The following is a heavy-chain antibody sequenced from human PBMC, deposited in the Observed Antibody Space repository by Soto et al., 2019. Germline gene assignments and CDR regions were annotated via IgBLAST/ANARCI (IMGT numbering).Heavy chain of an antibody. Sequence: SETLSLTCVVSGGSLSEYFWSWSRQPPGMALEWIGEINHLGSINYNPSLKSRVTMSVDTSKNQFSLTLNSVTAADTATYYCARGGISHWAYFYYMDVWDRGTTVTVSS. D-gene: IGHD2-21*01. CDR3: ARGGISHWAYFYYMDV. CDR2: INHLGSI. V-gene: IGHV4-34*01. J-gene: IGHJ6*03. CDR1: GGSLSEYF.